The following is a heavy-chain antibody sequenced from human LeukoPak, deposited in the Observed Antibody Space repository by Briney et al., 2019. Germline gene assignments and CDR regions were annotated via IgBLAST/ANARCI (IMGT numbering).Heavy chain of an antibody. CDR3: ARVVVVPAASDYYYCYGMDV. CDR1: GGTFSSYA. J-gene: IGHJ6*02. V-gene: IGHV1-69*04. Sequence: SVEVSCKASGGTFSSYAISWVRQAPGQGLEWMGRIIPILGIANYAQKFQGRVTITADISTSTAYMELSSLRSEDTAVYYCARVVVVPAASDYYYCYGMDVWGQGTTVTVSS. D-gene: IGHD2-2*01. CDR2: IIPILGIA.